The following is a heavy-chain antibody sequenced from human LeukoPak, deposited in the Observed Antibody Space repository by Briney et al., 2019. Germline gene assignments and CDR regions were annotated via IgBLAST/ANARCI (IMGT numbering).Heavy chain of an antibody. D-gene: IGHD1-1*01. J-gene: IGHJ5*02. V-gene: IGHV3-30*02. CDR3: ARDDRRRNWYWFDP. CDR2: IRYDASNK. Sequence: GGSLRLSCAASGFTFSSYGMHWVRQAPGKGLEWVSFIRYDASNKYYADSVKGRFTISRDNSKNTLYLQMNSLRADDTAVYYCARDDRRRNWYWFDPWGQGIQVTVSS. CDR1: GFTFSSYG.